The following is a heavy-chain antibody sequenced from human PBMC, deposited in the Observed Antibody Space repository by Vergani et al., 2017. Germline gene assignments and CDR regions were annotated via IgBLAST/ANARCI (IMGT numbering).Heavy chain of an antibody. CDR1: GFTFSSYW. CDR3: ARDVYTIPYYYYGMDV. CDR2: IKQDGSEK. V-gene: IGHV3-7*01. D-gene: IGHD2-2*02. Sequence: EVPLVESGGGLVQPGGSLRLSCAASGFTFSSYWMSWVRQAPGKGLEWVANIKQDGSEKYYVDSVKGRFTISRDNAKNSLYLQMNSLRAEDTAVYYCARDVYTIPYYYYGMDVWGQGTTVTVS. J-gene: IGHJ6*02.